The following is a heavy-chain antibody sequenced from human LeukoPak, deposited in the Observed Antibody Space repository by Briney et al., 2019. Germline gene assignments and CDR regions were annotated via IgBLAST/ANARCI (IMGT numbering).Heavy chain of an antibody. J-gene: IGHJ4*02. CDR2: IGPGGDT. CDR1: GFSFTAYS. Sequence: PGGSPRLSCAASGFSFTAYSMNWVRQAPGRGLQWISYIGPGGDTYYADSVTGRFTVSRDTAKNSLYLQMNGLRVEDTAVYYCARRFDSWGQGTLVTVSS. CDR3: ARRFDS. V-gene: IGHV3-69-1*01.